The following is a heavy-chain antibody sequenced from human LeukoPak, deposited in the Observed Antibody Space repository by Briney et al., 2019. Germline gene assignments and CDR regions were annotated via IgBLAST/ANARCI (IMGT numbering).Heavy chain of an antibody. CDR1: GYTFTSYD. V-gene: IGHV1-8*03. J-gene: IGHJ6*03. D-gene: IGHD3-16*01. Sequence: EASVKVSCKASGYTFTSYDINWVRQATGQGLEWMGWMNPNSGNTGYAQKFQGRVTITRNTSISTAYMELSSLRSEDTAVYYRARGEGGYYYYYYMDVWGKGTTVTVSS. CDR2: MNPNSGNT. CDR3: ARGEGGYYYYYYMDV.